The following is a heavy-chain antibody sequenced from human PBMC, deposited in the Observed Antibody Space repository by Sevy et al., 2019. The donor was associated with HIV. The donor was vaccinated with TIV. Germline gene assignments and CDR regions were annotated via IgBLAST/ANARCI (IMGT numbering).Heavy chain of an antibody. CDR1: GGSISSSSYF. D-gene: IGHD4-17*01. J-gene: IGHJ4*02. CDR3: ARQIYGDYGDGFDY. Sequence: SENLSLTCTVSGGSISSSSYFWGWIRQPPGKGLELIGSIYYSGRTYYNPSLRSRVTISVDTSKNQFSLKLSSVTAADTAVYYCARQIYGDYGDGFDYWGQGTLVTVSS. V-gene: IGHV4-39*01. CDR2: IYYSGRT.